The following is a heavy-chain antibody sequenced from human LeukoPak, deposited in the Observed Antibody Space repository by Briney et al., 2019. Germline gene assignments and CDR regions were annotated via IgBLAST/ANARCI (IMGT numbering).Heavy chain of an antibody. CDR1: GFTVSSNY. V-gene: IGHV3-53*01. CDR3: ARVLWVKYFDN. J-gene: IGHJ4*02. Sequence: GGSLRLSCAASGFTVSSNYMSWVRQAPGKGLEWVSVIYSGGSTYYADSVKGRFTISRDNSKNTLYLQMNSLRAEDTAVYYCARVLWVKYFDNWGQGTLVTVSS. CDR2: IYSGGST. D-gene: IGHD4-23*01.